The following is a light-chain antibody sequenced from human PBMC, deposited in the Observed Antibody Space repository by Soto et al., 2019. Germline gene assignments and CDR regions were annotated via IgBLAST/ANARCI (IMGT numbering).Light chain of an antibody. Sequence: DIQMTQSPSSLSASVRDRVTITCRASQDITNYLIWFRQKPGKAPKSLIYAASRLQNGVPSLFSGSGSGTNFTLTIGSLQPEDFATYYCQQYYSYPYTFGQGTKLEIK. CDR1: QDITNY. J-gene: IGKJ2*01. CDR2: AAS. V-gene: IGKV1-16*01. CDR3: QQYYSYPYT.